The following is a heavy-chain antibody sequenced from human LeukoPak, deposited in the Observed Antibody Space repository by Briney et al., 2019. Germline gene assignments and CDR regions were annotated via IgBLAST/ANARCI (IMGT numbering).Heavy chain of an antibody. V-gene: IGHV5-51*01. J-gene: IGHJ4*02. Sequence: GESLKISCKGSGYSFSTYWIGWVRQMPGKGLEWMGIIYPGDSDTRYSPSFQGQVTISADKSISTAYLQWSSLKASDTAMYCCARLRTTVTSQLDYWGQGTLVTVSS. CDR1: GYSFSTYW. CDR2: IYPGDSDT. D-gene: IGHD4-17*01. CDR3: ARLRTTVTSQLDY.